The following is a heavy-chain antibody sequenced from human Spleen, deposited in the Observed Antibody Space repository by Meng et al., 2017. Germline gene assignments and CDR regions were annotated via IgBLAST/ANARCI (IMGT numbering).Heavy chain of an antibody. CDR2: IYYTGSP. V-gene: IGHV4-31*03. CDR3: ARGNYFYDSTGSYYFDY. D-gene: IGHD3-22*01. CDR1: GGSISSGGYY. Sequence: SETLSLTCTVSGGSISSGGYYWSWIRHHPGKGLEWLGYIYYTGSPYYNPSLKTRVTMSVDTSKNQFSLNLSSVTAADTAVYYCARGNYFYDSTGSYYFDYWGQGTPVTVSS. J-gene: IGHJ4*02.